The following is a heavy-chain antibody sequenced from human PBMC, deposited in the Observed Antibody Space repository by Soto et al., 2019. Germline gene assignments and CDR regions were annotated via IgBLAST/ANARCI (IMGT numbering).Heavy chain of an antibody. D-gene: IGHD6-6*01. Sequence: PSETLSLTCAVYGGSFSGYYWSWIRQPPGKGLEWIGEINHSGSTNYNPSLKSRVTISVDTSKNQFSLKLSSVTAADTAVYYCALAPPASSYYYYGMDVWGQGTTVTVSS. CDR2: INHSGST. J-gene: IGHJ6*02. CDR3: ALAPPASSYYYYGMDV. CDR1: GGSFSGYY. V-gene: IGHV4-34*01.